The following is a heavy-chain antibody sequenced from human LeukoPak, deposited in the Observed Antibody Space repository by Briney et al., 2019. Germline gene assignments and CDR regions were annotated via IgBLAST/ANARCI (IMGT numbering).Heavy chain of an antibody. CDR1: GFTFSSYS. CDR2: ISSSSSTI. CDR3: ARGGPRVRGEFDY. Sequence: GGSLRLSSAASGFTFSSYSMNWVRQAPGQGLERVSYISSSSSTIYYADSVKGRFTIPRDNSKNSLYIQMNSLRAEDTAVYYCARGGPRVRGEFDYWGQGTLVTVSS. D-gene: IGHD3-10*01. V-gene: IGHV3-48*04. J-gene: IGHJ4*02.